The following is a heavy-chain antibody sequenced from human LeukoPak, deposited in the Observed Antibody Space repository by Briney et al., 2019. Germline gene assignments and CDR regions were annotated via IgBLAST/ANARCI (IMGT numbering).Heavy chain of an antibody. V-gene: IGHV3-7*03. CDR3: AREGGSGWSLDY. CDR1: GFTFSRYW. Sequence: PGGSLRLSCAASGFTFSRYWMTWVRQAPGKGLERVANINQDASEKYYVDSVKGRFTISRDNAKNSLFVQMNSLRAEDTAVYYCAREGGSGWSLDYWGPGTLVTVSS. J-gene: IGHJ4*02. D-gene: IGHD6-19*01. CDR2: INQDASEK.